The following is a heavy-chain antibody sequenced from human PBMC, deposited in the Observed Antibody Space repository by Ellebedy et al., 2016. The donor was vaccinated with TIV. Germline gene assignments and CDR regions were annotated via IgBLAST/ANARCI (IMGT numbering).Heavy chain of an antibody. J-gene: IGHJ4*02. CDR2: IVVGSGNT. CDR1: GLTFTSSA. CDR3: AAGYYDSSGYYFFDY. V-gene: IGHV1-58*02. Sequence: AASVKVSCKASGLTFTSSAMQWVRQARGQRLEWIGWIVVGSGNTNYAQKFQERVTITRDMSTTTAYMELSSLRSEDTAVYYCAAGYYDSSGYYFFDYWGQGTLVTVSS. D-gene: IGHD3-22*01.